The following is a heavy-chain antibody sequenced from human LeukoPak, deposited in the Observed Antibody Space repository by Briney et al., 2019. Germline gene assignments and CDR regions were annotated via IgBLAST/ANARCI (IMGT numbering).Heavy chain of an antibody. D-gene: IGHD6-19*01. V-gene: IGHV3-23*01. CDR1: GFTFNTYS. Sequence: GGSLRLSCVASGFTFNTYSMSWVRQAPGKGLEWVSGISGDGSIRNYADSVKGRFTISRDNSHNTLYLQMNSLRAEDTAVYYCARVPSTQWLVYYFDYWGQGTLVTVSS. CDR2: ISGDGSIR. J-gene: IGHJ4*02. CDR3: ARVPSTQWLVYYFDY.